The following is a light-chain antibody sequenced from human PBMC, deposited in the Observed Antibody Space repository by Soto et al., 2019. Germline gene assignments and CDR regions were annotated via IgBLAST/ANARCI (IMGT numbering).Light chain of an antibody. CDR2: GAS. J-gene: IGKJ2*01. Sequence: EIVMTQSPATLSVSPGERVTLSCRASESLSTYLAWYQQKPGQAPRLLIYGASTKATGIPARFSGSGSATDFTLTISSLQSEDFEVYYCQSSNDWPFTFGQGTKLEI. V-gene: IGKV3-15*01. CDR1: ESLSTY. CDR3: QSSNDWPFT.